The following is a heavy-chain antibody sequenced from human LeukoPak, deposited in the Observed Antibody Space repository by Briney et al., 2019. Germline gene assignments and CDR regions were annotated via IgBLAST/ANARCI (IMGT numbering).Heavy chain of an antibody. CDR1: GFTFSRHG. Sequence: LTGGSLRLSCAAYGFTFSRHGMHWVRQAPGKGLEWVAVIWYDGSNKYYADAVKGRFTISRDNSKNMLYLQMNSLRAEDTAVYYCARDIVSYYIDYWGQGTLVTVSS. CDR3: ARDIVSYYIDY. J-gene: IGHJ4*02. V-gene: IGHV3-33*01. CDR2: IWYDGSNK. D-gene: IGHD2-2*02.